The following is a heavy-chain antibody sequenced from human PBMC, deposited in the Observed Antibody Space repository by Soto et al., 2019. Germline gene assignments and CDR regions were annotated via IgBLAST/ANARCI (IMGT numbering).Heavy chain of an antibody. CDR2: IYPGDSDT. J-gene: IGHJ3*02. D-gene: IGHD2-15*01. CDR3: ARREFGGDAFDI. V-gene: IGHV5-51*01. Sequence: GESLKSACQGPENSFTRSWIGWMRQMPGKGLECMGIIYPGDSDTRYSPSFQGLVTISADKSMRTAYLQWSSLQASDTAIYYCARREFGGDAFDIWGPGTMVT. CDR1: ENSFTRSW.